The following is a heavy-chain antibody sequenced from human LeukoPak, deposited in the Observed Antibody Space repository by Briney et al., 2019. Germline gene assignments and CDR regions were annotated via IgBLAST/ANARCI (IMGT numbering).Heavy chain of an antibody. CDR3: ARGIQPPKYYGSGSDTFDI. Sequence: GGSLRLSCAASGFIFSIYSIHWVRQAPGKGLVWVAGVKRDGNTKYYADSVKGRLTISRDNSKNTVYLQMNSLRTEDTSVYYCARGIQPPKYYGSGSDTFDIWGQGTMVTVSS. J-gene: IGHJ3*02. D-gene: IGHD3-10*01. V-gene: IGHV3-30*04. CDR1: GFIFSIYS. CDR2: VKRDGNTK.